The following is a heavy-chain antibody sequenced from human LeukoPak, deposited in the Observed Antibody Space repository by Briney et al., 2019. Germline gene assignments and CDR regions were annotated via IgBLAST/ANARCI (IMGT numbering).Heavy chain of an antibody. J-gene: IGHJ4*02. V-gene: IGHV3-48*04. Sequence: PGGSLRLSCAASGFTFSSYSMNWVRPAPGKGLEWVSYISSSSTIYYADSVKGRFTISRDNAKNSLYLQMNSLRAEDTAVYYCARDRGSNYYDSSGYYRRKELFDYWGQGTLVTVSS. CDR1: GFTFSSYS. CDR3: ARDRGSNYYDSSGYYRRKELFDY. D-gene: IGHD3-22*01. CDR2: ISSSSTI.